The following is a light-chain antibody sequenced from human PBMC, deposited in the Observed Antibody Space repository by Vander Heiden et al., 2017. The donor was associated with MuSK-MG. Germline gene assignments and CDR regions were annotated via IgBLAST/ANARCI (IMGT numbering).Light chain of an antibody. J-gene: IGLJ2*01. Sequence: QSVLTQPPSVSGAPGQRVPISCTGSSSNIGAGVDVHWYQQFPGTAPKLLIFGNNNRPSRVPDRFSGSKSGTSASLAITGLQPEDEADYYCQSYDSSLSGWLFGGGTKLTVL. CDR1: SSNIGAGVD. V-gene: IGLV1-40*01. CDR3: QSYDSSLSGWL. CDR2: GNN.